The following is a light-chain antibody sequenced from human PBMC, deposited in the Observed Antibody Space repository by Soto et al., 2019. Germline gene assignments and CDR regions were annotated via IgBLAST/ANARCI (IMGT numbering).Light chain of an antibody. CDR2: GAS. CDR1: QSVSSSY. V-gene: IGKV3-20*01. Sequence: EIVMTQSPATLSLSPGARATLSCRASQSVSSSYLAWYQQNPGQAPRLLIFGASRRATGIPDRFSGSGSGTNFTLTISRLEPEDFAVYYCQQYGKLPRTFGQGTKVDI. CDR3: QQYGKLPRT. J-gene: IGKJ1*01.